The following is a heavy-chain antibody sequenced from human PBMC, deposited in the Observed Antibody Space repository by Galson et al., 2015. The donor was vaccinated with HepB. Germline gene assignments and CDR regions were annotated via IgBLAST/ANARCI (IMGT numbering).Heavy chain of an antibody. J-gene: IGHJ5*02. CDR1: GFTFGDYA. Sequence: SLRLSCAGSGFTFGDYAVSWCRQAPGQGLQWVGFIRSKAYTGTAEYAASVKGRFTISRHDSKSIAYLQMNGLKTEDTGVYYCARDGRYNWFDPWGQGTLVTVS. CDR2: IRSKAYTGTA. V-gene: IGHV3-49*03. D-gene: IGHD3-3*01. CDR3: ARDGRYNWFDP.